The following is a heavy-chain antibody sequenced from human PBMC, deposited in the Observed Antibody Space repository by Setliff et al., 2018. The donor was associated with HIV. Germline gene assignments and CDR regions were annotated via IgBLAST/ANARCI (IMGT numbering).Heavy chain of an antibody. J-gene: IGHJ5*02. V-gene: IGHV3-21*04. CDR3: AKVLLRTNAVYGVVSNRFDP. D-gene: IGHD2-8*01. CDR2: ISDSSSDT. Sequence: GGSLRLSCAAFGFTFSSYSMNWVRQAPGKGLEWVSSISDSSSDTYYADSVKGRFTISRDNSKNILYLQMNSLRAEDTAVYFCAKVLLRTNAVYGVVSNRFDPWGQGALVTVSS. CDR1: GFTFSSYS.